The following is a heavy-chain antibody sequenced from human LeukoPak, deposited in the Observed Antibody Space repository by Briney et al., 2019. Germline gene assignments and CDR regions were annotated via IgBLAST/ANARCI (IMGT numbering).Heavy chain of an antibody. CDR3: AKRARSIAARGVPYYYGMDV. CDR2: ISYDGSNK. D-gene: IGHD6-6*01. V-gene: IGHV3-30*18. CDR1: GFTFSSYG. J-gene: IGHJ6*02. Sequence: GRSLRLSCAASGFTFSSYGMHWVRQAPGKGLEWVAVISYDGSNKYYADSVKGRFTISRDNSKNTLYQQMNSLRAEDTAVYYCAKRARSIAARGVPYYYGMDVWGQGTTVTVSS.